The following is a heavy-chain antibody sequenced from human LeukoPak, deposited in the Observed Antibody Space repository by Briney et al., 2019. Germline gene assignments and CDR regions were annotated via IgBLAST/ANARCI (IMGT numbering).Heavy chain of an antibody. CDR1: VRSFSGYY. CDR3: ARGYYGSGSHCCHMDV. Sequence: SETLTLTCAVYVRSFSGYYWSWIRQPPGKGLEWIGEINHSGSTNYNSSLKSRVTISVDTSKNQFSLKLSSVTAADTAVYYCARGYYGSGSHCCHMDVWGKGTTITVS. D-gene: IGHD3-10*01. CDR2: INHSGST. V-gene: IGHV4-34*01. J-gene: IGHJ6*03.